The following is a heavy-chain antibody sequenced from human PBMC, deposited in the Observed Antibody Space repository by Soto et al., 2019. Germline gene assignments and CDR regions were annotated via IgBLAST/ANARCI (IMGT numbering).Heavy chain of an antibody. CDR3: AANWRGAYEGLFDL. D-gene: IGHD1-1*01. CDR2: IYSAGTT. J-gene: IGHJ3*01. Sequence: QVQLRESGPGLVKPSETLSLTCNVSGGPISGYYWNWVRQPAGKGLEWIGRIYSAGTTDLNPSLKSRVIMSGDTSSNQFSLKLLSVTAADTAVYYCAANWRGAYEGLFDLWGQGTTVTVSS. V-gene: IGHV4-4*07. CDR1: GGPISGYY.